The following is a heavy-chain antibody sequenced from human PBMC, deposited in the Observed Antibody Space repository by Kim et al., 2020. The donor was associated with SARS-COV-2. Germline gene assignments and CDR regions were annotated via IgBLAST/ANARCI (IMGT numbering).Heavy chain of an antibody. D-gene: IGHD3-3*01. CDR3: ARGRGRFLEWLQRAYYGM. CDR2: INHSGST. Sequence: SETLSLTCAVYGGSFSGYYWSWIRQPPGKGLEWIGEINHSGSTNYNPSLKSRVTISVDTSKNQFSLKLSSVTAADTAVYYCARGRGRFLEWLQRAYYGM. V-gene: IGHV4-34*01. CDR1: GGSFSGYY. J-gene: IGHJ6*01.